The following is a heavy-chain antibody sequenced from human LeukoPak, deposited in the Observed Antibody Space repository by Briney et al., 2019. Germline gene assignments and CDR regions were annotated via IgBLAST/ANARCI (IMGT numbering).Heavy chain of an antibody. CDR1: GGSFSGYY. J-gene: IGHJ4*02. CDR3: ARGKGSTTFDY. V-gene: IGHV4-34*01. CDR2: INHSGST. Sequence: PSETLSLTCAVYGGSFSGYYWSWIRQPPGKGLEWIGEINHSGSTNYNPSLESRVTISVDTSKNQFSLKLSSVTAADTAVYYCARGKGSTTFDYWGQGTLVTVSS. D-gene: IGHD4-17*01.